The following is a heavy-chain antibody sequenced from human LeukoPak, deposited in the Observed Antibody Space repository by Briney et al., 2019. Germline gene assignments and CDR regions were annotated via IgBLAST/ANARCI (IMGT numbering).Heavy chain of an antibody. Sequence: SETLSLTCTVSGGSISSYYWSWIRQPPGKGLEWIGYIYYSGSTNYNPSLKSRVTISVDTSKNQFSLKLSTVTAADTAVYYCARAGGYSYGYYYYYYMDVWGKGTTVTVSS. J-gene: IGHJ6*03. V-gene: IGHV4-59*01. D-gene: IGHD5-18*01. CDR3: ARAGGYSYGYYYYYYMDV. CDR2: IYYSGST. CDR1: GGSISSYY.